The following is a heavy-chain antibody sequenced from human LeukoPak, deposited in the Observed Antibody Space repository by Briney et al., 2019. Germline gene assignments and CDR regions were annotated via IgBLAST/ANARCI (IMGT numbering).Heavy chain of an antibody. V-gene: IGHV4-34*01. Sequence: PSETLSLTCAVYGGSLSGYYWSWIRQPPGKGLEWIGEINHSGSTNYNPSLKSRVTISVDTSKNQFSLKLSSVTAADTAVYYCARGSSIAAAGTSYFDYWGQGTLVTVSS. D-gene: IGHD6-13*01. CDR1: GGSLSGYY. J-gene: IGHJ4*02. CDR3: ARGSSIAAAGTSYFDY. CDR2: INHSGST.